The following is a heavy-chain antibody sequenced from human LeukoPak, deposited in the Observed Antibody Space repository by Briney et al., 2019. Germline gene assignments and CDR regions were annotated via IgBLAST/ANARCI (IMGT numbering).Heavy chain of an antibody. CDR3: AKVLGIAAAGTEDY. D-gene: IGHD6-13*01. J-gene: IGHJ4*02. V-gene: IGHV3-30*18. CDR2: ISYDGSNK. Sequence: ISYDGSNKYYADSVKGRFTISRDNSKNTLYLQMNSLRAEDTAVYYCAKVLGIAAAGTEDYWGQGTLVTVSS.